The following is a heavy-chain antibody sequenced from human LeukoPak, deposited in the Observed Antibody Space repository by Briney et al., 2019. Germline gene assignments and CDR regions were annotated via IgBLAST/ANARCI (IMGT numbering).Heavy chain of an antibody. CDR3: ARVPHSSSWSVDY. D-gene: IGHD6-13*01. J-gene: IGHJ4*02. Sequence: ASVKVSCKASGYTFTSYDINWVRQATGQGLEWMGWMNPNSGNTGYAQKFQGRVTITRNTSISTAYMELSSLRSEDTAVYYCARVPHSSSWSVDYWGQGTLVTVSS. CDR2: MNPNSGNT. CDR1: GYTFTSYD. V-gene: IGHV1-8*03.